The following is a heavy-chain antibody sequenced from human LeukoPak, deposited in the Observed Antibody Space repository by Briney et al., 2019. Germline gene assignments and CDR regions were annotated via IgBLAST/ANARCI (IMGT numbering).Heavy chain of an antibody. J-gene: IGHJ6*03. CDR3: ARYCSSTSHYYYYYMDV. CDR1: GGSLSSRSYY. CDR2: MYSNGST. D-gene: IGHD2-2*01. V-gene: IGHV4-39*07. Sequence: PSETLSLTCTVSGGSLSSRSYYWGWIRQPPGKGLEWIGTMYSNGSTYYNPSLKSRVTISVDTSKNQFSLKLSSVTAADTAVYYCARYCSSTSHYYYYYMDVWGKGTTVTVSS.